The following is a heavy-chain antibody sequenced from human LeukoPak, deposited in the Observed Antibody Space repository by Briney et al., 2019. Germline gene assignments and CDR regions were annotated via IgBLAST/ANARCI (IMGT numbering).Heavy chain of an antibody. CDR3: ARGNDYGDYVEAFDI. V-gene: IGHV4-34*01. CDR1: GGSFSGYY. J-gene: IGHJ3*02. CDR2: INHSGST. D-gene: IGHD4-17*01. Sequence: SETLSLTCAVYGGSFSGYYWTWIRQPPGKGLEWIGEINHSGSTNYNPSLKSRVTISVDTSKNQVSLKLTSVTAADTAVYYCARGNDYGDYVEAFDIWGQGTMVTVSS.